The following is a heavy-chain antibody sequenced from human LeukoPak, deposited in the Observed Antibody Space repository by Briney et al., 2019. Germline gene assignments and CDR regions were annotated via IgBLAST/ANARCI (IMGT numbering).Heavy chain of an antibody. Sequence: PGGSLRLSCAPSGFTFSSYAMSWVRQAPGKGLEWVAVISGGGSGTYYADSARGRFTISRDNSKNTVYLQMNSLRAEDTAIYYCAKAVGSSGYFSRDAFDIWGQGSMVTVSS. V-gene: IGHV3-23*01. D-gene: IGHD3-22*01. CDR1: GFTFSSYA. J-gene: IGHJ3*02. CDR3: AKAVGSSGYFSRDAFDI. CDR2: ISGGGSGT.